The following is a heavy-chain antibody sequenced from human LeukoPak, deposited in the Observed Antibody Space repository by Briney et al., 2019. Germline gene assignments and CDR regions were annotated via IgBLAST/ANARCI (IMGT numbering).Heavy chain of an antibody. CDR1: GFTFSTYA. CDR2: IWYDGSNK. CDR3: ARARYYYGSGSYSLDAFDM. J-gene: IGHJ3*02. Sequence: GGSLRLSCAASGFTFSTYAMHWVRQAPGKGLEWAAAIWYDGSNKYYADSVNGRFTISRDNSKNTLYLQMNSLRAEDRAVYYCARARYYYGSGSYSLDAFDMWGQGTMVTVSP. D-gene: IGHD3-10*01. V-gene: IGHV3-33*01.